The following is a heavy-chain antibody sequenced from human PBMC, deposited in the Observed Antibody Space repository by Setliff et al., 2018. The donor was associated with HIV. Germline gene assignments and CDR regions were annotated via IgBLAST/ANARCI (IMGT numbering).Heavy chain of an antibody. CDR3: ARLSSGWHYFDY. D-gene: IGHD6-19*01. V-gene: IGHV3-9*01. Sequence: PGGSLRLSCAASGFTFDDYAMHWVRQAPGKGLEWVSSISWNSGSIDYADSVKGRFTISRDNAKNSLYLQMNSLRAEDTAVYYCARLSSGWHYFDYWGQGTLVTVSS. CDR2: ISWNSGSI. CDR1: GFTFDDYA. J-gene: IGHJ4*02.